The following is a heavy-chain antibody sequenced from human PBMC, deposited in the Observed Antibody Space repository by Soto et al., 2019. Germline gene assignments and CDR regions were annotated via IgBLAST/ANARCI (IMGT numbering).Heavy chain of an antibody. V-gene: IGHV1-69*01. Sequence: QVHLVQSGAEVTPPGSSVKVSCKTSGGSFNNYAVSWVRQAPGQGLEWMGGIIPNFDTPNYAQKFQARVTIIADESTSTVYMELRSLRSNDTAVYYCAVAMVREILIFESSGMHVWGQGTTVIVSS. D-gene: IGHD3-10*01. J-gene: IGHJ6*02. CDR3: AVAMVREILIFESSGMHV. CDR2: IIPNFDTP. CDR1: GGSFNNYA.